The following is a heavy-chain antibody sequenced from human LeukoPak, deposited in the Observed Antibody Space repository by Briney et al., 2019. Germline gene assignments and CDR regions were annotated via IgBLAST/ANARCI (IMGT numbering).Heavy chain of an antibody. CDR2: FDPEDGET. CDR1: GYTLTELS. V-gene: IGHV1-24*01. J-gene: IGHJ4*02. CDR3: ARTGYCTNGVCYTEIDY. D-gene: IGHD2-8*01. Sequence: ASVKVSCKVSGYTLTELSMHWVRQAPGKGLEWMGGFDPEDGETIYAQKFQGRVTMTEDTSTDTAYMELSSLRPEDTAVYYCARTGYCTNGVCYTEIDYWGQGTLVTVSS.